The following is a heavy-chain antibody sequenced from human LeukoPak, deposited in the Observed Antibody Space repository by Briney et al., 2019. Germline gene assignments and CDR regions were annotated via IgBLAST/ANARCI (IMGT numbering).Heavy chain of an antibody. CDR3: ARVGYGDYGLYYFDY. CDR1: GGSISSSSYY. V-gene: IGHV4-39*07. CDR2: IYYSGST. D-gene: IGHD4-17*01. J-gene: IGHJ4*02. Sequence: SETLSLTCTVSGGSISSSSYYWGWIRQPPGKGLEWIGSIYYSGSTYYNPSLKSRVTISVDTSKNQFSLKLSSVTAADTAVYYCARVGYGDYGLYYFDYWGQGTLVTVSS.